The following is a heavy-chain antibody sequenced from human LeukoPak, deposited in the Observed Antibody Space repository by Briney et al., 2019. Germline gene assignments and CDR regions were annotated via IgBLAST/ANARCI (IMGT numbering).Heavy chain of an antibody. Sequence: GGSLRLSCTVSGFTLSSYEMSWIRQAPGKGLEWVSSIDYSGGSTYYADSVKGRFTISRDNSKNTLYLQINSLRVEDTAVYYRAKIAETSGSYGQGYDYWGQGTLVTVSS. V-gene: IGHV3-23*01. J-gene: IGHJ4*02. CDR3: AKIAETSGSYGQGYDY. D-gene: IGHD1-26*01. CDR1: GFTLSSYE. CDR2: IDYSGGST.